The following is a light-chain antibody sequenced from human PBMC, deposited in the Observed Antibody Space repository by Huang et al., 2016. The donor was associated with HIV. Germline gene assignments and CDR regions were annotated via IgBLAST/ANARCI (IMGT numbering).Light chain of an antibody. V-gene: IGKV1-33*01. J-gene: IGKJ1*01. CDR2: YAS. CDR1: QDIAKF. Sequence: DIQMTQSPSSLSASVGDRVTITCQASQDIAKFLNWYQQKPGQAPKLLIYYASTLQTGVPSRFSGSGSGTDFIFTISSLQPEDIATYYCQQYDSLPPWTFGQGTKVEI. CDR3: QQYDSLPPWT.